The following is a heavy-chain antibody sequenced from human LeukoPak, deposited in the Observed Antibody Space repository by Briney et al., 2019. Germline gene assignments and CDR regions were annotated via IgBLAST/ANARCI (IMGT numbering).Heavy chain of an antibody. V-gene: IGHV3-30*02. CDR3: VRGPARGYYDGSGYDFDY. J-gene: IGHJ4*02. CDR1: GFTFRNFG. Sequence: GGSTRLSCATSGFTFRNFGMHWVRQSPGKGLEWVTFIDGDGINFYYVNSVKGRFTISRDNSKNTLYLQMNSLESEDTAVYYCVRGPARGYYDGSGYDFDYWGQETLVTVSS. D-gene: IGHD3-22*01. CDR2: IDGDGINF.